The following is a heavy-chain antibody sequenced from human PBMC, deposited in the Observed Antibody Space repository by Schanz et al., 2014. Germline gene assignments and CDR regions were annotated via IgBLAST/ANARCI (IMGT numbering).Heavy chain of an antibody. V-gene: IGHV4-31*03. CDR3: ARVPEPGWFDP. CDR2: IYYRGNT. D-gene: IGHD1-26*01. J-gene: IGHJ5*02. Sequence: QVQLQESGPGLVEPSQTLSLTCTVSGDSISSAYWSWICQHPGKGLEWIGFIYYRGNTYYNPSLKSRVSISLDPSKTQFFLNLNSLTAADTAVYYCARVPEPGWFDPWGQGTLVTVSS. CDR1: GDSISSAY.